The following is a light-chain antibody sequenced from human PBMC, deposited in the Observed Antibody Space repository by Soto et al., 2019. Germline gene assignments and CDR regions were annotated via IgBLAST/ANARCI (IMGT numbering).Light chain of an antibody. V-gene: IGKV3-20*01. CDR1: QSVSSNY. CDR2: GAS. Sequence: EIVLTQSPGTLSLSPGERATLSCRASQSVSSNYLAWYQQKPGQAPRLLMYGASSRATGIPDRFSGSGSGTDFTLTISRLEPEDFAMYYCQQYGSSPQTFGQGTKLEIK. J-gene: IGKJ2*01. CDR3: QQYGSSPQT.